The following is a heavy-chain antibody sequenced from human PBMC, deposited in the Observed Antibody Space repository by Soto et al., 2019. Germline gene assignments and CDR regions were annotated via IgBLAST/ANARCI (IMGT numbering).Heavy chain of an antibody. J-gene: IGHJ4*02. D-gene: IGHD1-26*01. CDR3: ARDDEGGSDCDLGY. Sequence: QVPLVESGGGVVQPGRSLRLSCSVSGFTFSSHAMHWVRQAPGKGLEWVALISSDGSNKYYADSVKGRFTTSRDNSKNTMSLQMNSLRVEDRAVYYCARDDEGGSDCDLGYWGQGALVTVSS. V-gene: IGHV3-30-3*01. CDR2: ISSDGSNK. CDR1: GFTFSSHA.